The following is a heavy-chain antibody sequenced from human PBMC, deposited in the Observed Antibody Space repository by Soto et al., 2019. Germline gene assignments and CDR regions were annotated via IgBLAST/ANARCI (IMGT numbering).Heavy chain of an antibody. Sequence: SDTLSLTCTVSVGSISSYYWSWIRQPPGKGPEWIGYIYYSGSTNYSPSLKSRVTISVDTSKNQFSLKLSSVTAADTAVYYCARDSDYYDSSGYAFDIWGQGTMVTVSS. CDR1: VGSISSYY. CDR2: IYYSGST. D-gene: IGHD3-22*01. J-gene: IGHJ3*02. CDR3: ARDSDYYDSSGYAFDI. V-gene: IGHV4-59*01.